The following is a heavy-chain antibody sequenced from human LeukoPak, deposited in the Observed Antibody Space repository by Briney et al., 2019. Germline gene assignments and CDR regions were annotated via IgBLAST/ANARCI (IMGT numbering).Heavy chain of an antibody. CDR2: INHSGST. CDR3: TCHSGWSGPSE. D-gene: IGHD6-19*01. CDR1: GGSFSGYY. Sequence: SETLSHTCAVYGGSFSGYYWSWIRQPPGKGLEWIGEINHSGSTNYNPSLKSRVTISVDKSKNHFSLELTSVTAADTAVYYCTCHSGWSGPSEWGQGTLVIVSS. J-gene: IGHJ4*02. V-gene: IGHV4-34*01.